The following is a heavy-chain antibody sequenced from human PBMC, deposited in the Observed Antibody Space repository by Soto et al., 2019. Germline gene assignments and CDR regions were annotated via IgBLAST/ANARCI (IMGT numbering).Heavy chain of an antibody. CDR2: IKSKTDGGTT. D-gene: IGHD6-6*01. J-gene: IGHJ6*02. Sequence: GESLKISCAASGFTFSNAWMNWVRQAPGKGLEWVGRIKSKTDGGTTDYAAPVKGRFTISRDDSKNTLYLQMNSLKTEDTAVYYCTTDGWQGEYSSPHVFYYYGMDVWGQGTTVTVSS. CDR3: TTDGWQGEYSSPHVFYYYGMDV. V-gene: IGHV3-15*07. CDR1: GFTFSNAW.